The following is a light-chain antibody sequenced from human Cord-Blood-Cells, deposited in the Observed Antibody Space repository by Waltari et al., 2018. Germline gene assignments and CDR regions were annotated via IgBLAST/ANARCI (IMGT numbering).Light chain of an antibody. CDR2: EGS. CDR1: SSAVGGYNL. J-gene: IGLJ1*01. Sequence: QSALTQPASVSGSPGQSITISCPGTSSAVGGYNLVPWYQQHPGKAPTLLMYEGSKRPSGVSNRFSGSKSGNTASLTISGRQAEDEADYYCCSYAGSSTCYGVGTGTKVTVL. CDR3: CSYAGSSTCYG. V-gene: IGLV2-23*01.